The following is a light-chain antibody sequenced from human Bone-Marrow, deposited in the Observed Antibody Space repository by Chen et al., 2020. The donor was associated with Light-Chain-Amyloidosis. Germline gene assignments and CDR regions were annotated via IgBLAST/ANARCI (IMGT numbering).Light chain of an antibody. CDR1: NLGSTS. J-gene: IGLJ3*02. Sequence: SYVLTQPSSVSVAPGQPAPIACGGNNLGSTSVHWYQQTPGQAPLLVVYDDSDRPSGTPERLSGSNSGNTATLTISRVEAGDEADYYCQVWDRSSDRPVFGGGTKLTVL. CDR3: QVWDRSSDRPV. CDR2: DDS. V-gene: IGLV3-21*02.